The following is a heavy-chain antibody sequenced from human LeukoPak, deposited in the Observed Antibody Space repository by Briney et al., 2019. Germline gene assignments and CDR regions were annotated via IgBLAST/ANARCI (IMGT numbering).Heavy chain of an antibody. CDR2: IIPIFGTA. Sequence: GASVKVSCKASGGTFSSYAISWVRQAPGQGLEWMGGIIPIFGTANYAQKFQGRVTITTDESTSTAYMELSSLRSEDTAVYYCARVGLYYNFGRGYRGGGDYFDYWGQGTLVTVSS. V-gene: IGHV1-69*05. CDR1: GGTFSSYA. CDR3: ARVGLYYNFGRGYRGGGDYFDY. D-gene: IGHD3-3*01. J-gene: IGHJ4*02.